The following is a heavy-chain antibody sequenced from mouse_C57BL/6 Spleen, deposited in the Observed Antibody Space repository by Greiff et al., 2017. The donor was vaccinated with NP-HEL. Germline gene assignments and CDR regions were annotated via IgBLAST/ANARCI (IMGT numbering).Heavy chain of an antibody. J-gene: IGHJ3*01. CDR2: ISSGSSTI. CDR3: ARGGYYVGFAY. D-gene: IGHD2-3*01. CDR1: GFTFSDYG. Sequence: EVQVVESGGGLVKPGGSLKLSCAASGFTFSDYGMHWVRQAPEKGLEWVAYISSGSSTIYYADTVKGRFTISRDNAKNTLFLQMTSLRSEDTAMYYCARGGYYVGFAYWGQGTLVTVSA. V-gene: IGHV5-17*01.